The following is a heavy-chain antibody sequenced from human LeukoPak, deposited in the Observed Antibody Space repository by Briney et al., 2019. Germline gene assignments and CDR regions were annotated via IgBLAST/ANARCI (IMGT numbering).Heavy chain of an antibody. D-gene: IGHD5-18*01. CDR3: AKLANIQDTAMAHFDY. CDR1: GFTFSSYA. CDR2: IRGSDGST. V-gene: IGHV3-23*01. Sequence: GGSLRLSCAASGFTFSSYAMNWVRQAPGKGLEWVSAIRGSDGSTYYADSVKGRFTISRDNSKNTLYLQMNSLRAEDTAVYYCAKLANIQDTAMAHFDYWGQGTLVTVSS. J-gene: IGHJ4*02.